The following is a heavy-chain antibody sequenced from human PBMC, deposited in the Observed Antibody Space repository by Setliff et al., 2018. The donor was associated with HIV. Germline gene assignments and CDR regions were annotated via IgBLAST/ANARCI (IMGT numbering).Heavy chain of an antibody. CDR2: INPNIGST. CDR3: ATIRGYYYDSSGQEYFQH. CDR1: GYTFTGYY. V-gene: IGHV1-2*06. J-gene: IGHJ1*01. D-gene: IGHD3-22*01. Sequence: ASVKVSCKAPGYTFTGYYIHWVRQAPGQGLQWMGRINPNIGSTNYAQNFQGRATMTRDTSVNTAYMELSSLISEDTAMYYCATIRGYYYDSSGQEYFQHWGHGTLVTVSS.